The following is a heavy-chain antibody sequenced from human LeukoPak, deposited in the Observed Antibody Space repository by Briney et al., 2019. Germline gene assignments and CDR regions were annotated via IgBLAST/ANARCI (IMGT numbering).Heavy chain of an antibody. D-gene: IGHD3-22*01. CDR1: GGSISSYY. J-gene: IGHJ4*02. V-gene: IGHV4-59*01. CDR2: IYYSGST. CDR3: ASVPPYTNYASSGYFDY. Sequence: SETLSLTCTVSGGSISSYYWSWIRQPPGKGLEWIGYIYYSGSTNYNPSLKSRVTISVDTSKNQFSLKLSSVTAADTAVYYCASVPPYTNYASSGYFDYWGQGTLVTVSS.